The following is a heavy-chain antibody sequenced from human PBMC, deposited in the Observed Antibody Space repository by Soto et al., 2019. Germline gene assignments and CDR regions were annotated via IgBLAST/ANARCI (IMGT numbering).Heavy chain of an antibody. CDR2: IVVGSGNT. CDR1: GFTFTSSA. D-gene: IGHD3-16*01. V-gene: IGHV1-58*02. Sequence: SVKVSCKASGFTFTSSAMQWVRQARGQRLEWIGWIVVGSGNTNYAQKFQGRVTITRDISTSTAYMELSSLKSDDTAVYYCAIQDGGVVYWGQGTLVTVSS. CDR3: AIQDGGVVY. J-gene: IGHJ4*02.